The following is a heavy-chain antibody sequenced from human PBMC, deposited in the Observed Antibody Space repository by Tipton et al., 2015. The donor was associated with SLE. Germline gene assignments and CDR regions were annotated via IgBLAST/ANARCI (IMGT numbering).Heavy chain of an antibody. J-gene: IGHJ4*02. Sequence: QLVQSGPEVKKPGASVKVSCKASGYTFSSYGISWVRQAPGQGLEWMGWISAYNGNTHYAQKLQGRVTMTTDTSTYTVYMELRSLRSDDTAVYYCATDTPLGESWGQGTLVTVSS. CDR1: GYTFSSYG. V-gene: IGHV1-18*04. CDR2: ISAYNGNT. CDR3: ATDTPLGES. D-gene: IGHD3-10*01.